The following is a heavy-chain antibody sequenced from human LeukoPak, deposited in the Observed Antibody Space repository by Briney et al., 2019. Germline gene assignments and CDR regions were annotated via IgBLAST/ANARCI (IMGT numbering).Heavy chain of an antibody. CDR3: ARVARYSSSWYGEVAY. CDR2: ISYDGSNK. Sequence: GGSLRLSCAASGFTFSSYAMHWVRQAPGKGLEWVAVISYDGSNKYYADSVKGRFTISRDNSKNTPYLQMNSLRAEDTAVYYCARVARYSSSWYGEVAYWGQGTLVTVSS. V-gene: IGHV3-30-3*01. D-gene: IGHD6-13*01. CDR1: GFTFSSYA. J-gene: IGHJ4*02.